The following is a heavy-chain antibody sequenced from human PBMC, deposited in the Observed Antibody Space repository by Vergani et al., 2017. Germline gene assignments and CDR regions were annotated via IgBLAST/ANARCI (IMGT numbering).Heavy chain of an antibody. CDR3: AITPGYLAREAFDI. J-gene: IGHJ3*02. D-gene: IGHD1-14*01. V-gene: IGHV4-34*01. Sequence: QVQLQQWGAGLLKPSETLSLTCAVYGGSFSGYYWSWIRQPPGKGLEWIGSIYYSGSTYYNPSLKSRVTISVDTSKNQFSLKLSSVTAADTAVYYCAITPGYLAREAFDIWGQGTMVTVSS. CDR2: IYYSGST. CDR1: GGSFSGYY.